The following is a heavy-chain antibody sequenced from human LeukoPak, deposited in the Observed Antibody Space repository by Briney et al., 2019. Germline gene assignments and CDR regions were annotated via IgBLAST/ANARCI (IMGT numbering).Heavy chain of an antibody. CDR1: GFTFSNHW. Sequence: GGSLRLSCAASGFTFSNHWLHWVRQAPGKGLVWVSRINSDGSSTSYADSVKGRFTISRDNAKNTLYLQMNSLRAEDTAVYYCVKSYYADYWGQGTLVTVSS. D-gene: IGHD3-10*01. J-gene: IGHJ4*02. CDR2: INSDGSST. CDR3: VKSYYADY. V-gene: IGHV3-74*01.